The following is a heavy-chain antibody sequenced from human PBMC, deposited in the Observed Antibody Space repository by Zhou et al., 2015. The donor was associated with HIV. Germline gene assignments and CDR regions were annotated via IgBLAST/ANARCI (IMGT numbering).Heavy chain of an antibody. D-gene: IGHD3-10*01. CDR1: GYTFTSYY. CDR3: ARDPHLIVYGSGTSYLHY. Sequence: QVQLVQSGAEVKKPGASVKVSCKASGYTFTSYYMHWVRQAPGQGLEWMGIINPSGGSTSYAQKFQGRVTMTRDTSTSTVYMELSSLRSEDTAVYYCARDPHLIVYGSGTSYLHYWGQGTLVTVSS. V-gene: IGHV1-46*01. CDR2: INPSGGST. J-gene: IGHJ4*02.